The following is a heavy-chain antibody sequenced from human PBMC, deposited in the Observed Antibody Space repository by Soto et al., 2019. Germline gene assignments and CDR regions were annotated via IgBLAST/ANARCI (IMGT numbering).Heavy chain of an antibody. D-gene: IGHD5-18*01. Sequence: GGSLRLSCAASGFTFSNFWMHWVRQAPGKGLVWVSRINSDGSSTNYAESVKGRSTISRDNAKNTLYLQMISLRAEDTAVYYCVRGYSYGSYPYYYHGMDVWGQGTTVTVS. J-gene: IGHJ6*02. V-gene: IGHV3-74*01. CDR2: INSDGSST. CDR3: VRGYSYGSYPYYYHGMDV. CDR1: GFTFSNFW.